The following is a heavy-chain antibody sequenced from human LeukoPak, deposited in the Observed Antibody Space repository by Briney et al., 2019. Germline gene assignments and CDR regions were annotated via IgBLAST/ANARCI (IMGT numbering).Heavy chain of an antibody. CDR3: ASGPSGYYS. D-gene: IGHD3-22*01. J-gene: IGHJ4*02. CDR1: GYTFTSYG. CDR2: ISAYNGNT. V-gene: IGHV1-18*01. Sequence: GESLRISCKGSGYTFTSYGISWVRQAPGQGLEWMGWISAYNGNTNYAQKLQGRVTMTTDTSTSTAYMELRSLRSDDTAMYYCASGPSGYYSWGQGTLVTVSS.